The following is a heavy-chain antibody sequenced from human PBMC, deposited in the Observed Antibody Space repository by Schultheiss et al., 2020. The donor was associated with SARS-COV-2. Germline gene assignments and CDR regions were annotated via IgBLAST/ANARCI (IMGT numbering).Heavy chain of an antibody. CDR3: ARDSNTFGGVSDAFDI. D-gene: IGHD3-16*01. CDR2: IYYSGST. CDR1: GGSISSYY. V-gene: IGHV4-59*01. Sequence: SETLSLTCTVSGGSISSYYWSWIRQPPGKGLEWIGYIYYSGSTNYNPSLKSRVTISVDTPKNQFSLKLSSVTAADTAVYYCARDSNTFGGVSDAFDIWGQGTRVTVSS. J-gene: IGHJ3*02.